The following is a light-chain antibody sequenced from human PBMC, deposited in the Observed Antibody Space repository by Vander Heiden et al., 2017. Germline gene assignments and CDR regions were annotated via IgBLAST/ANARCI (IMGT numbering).Light chain of an antibody. J-gene: IGKJ1*01. V-gene: IGKV3-15*01. CDR3: QQYNSWPPVT. CDR2: GAS. Sequence: EIVMTQSPATLSVSPGERATLSCRASQSVSSNLAWYQQKPGQAPRLLIYGASSRATGIPARFSGRGSGTEFTLTISSLQSEDFAVYYCQQYNSWPPVTFGQGTKVEIK. CDR1: QSVSSN.